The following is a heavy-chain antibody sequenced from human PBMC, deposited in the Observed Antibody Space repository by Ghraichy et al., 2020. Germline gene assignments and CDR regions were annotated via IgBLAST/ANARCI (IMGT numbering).Heavy chain of an antibody. D-gene: IGHD4-17*01. CDR1: GGSISSYY. J-gene: IGHJ5*02. Sequence: ESLNISCTVSGGSISSYYWSWIRQPPGKGLEWIGYIYYSGSTNYNPSLKSRVTISVDTSKNQFSLKLSSVTAADTAVYYCARHIPDDYGDYEGGGWFDPWGQGTLVTVSS. CDR3: ARHIPDDYGDYEGGGWFDP. CDR2: IYYSGST. V-gene: IGHV4-59*08.